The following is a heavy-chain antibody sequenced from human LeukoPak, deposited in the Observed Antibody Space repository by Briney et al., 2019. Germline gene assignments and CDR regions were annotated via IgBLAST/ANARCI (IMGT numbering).Heavy chain of an antibody. D-gene: IGHD5-18*01. J-gene: IGHJ3*02. Sequence: GRSLRLSCAASGFTFSSYGMHWVRQAPGKGLEWVAVIWYDGSNKYYADSVKGRFTISRDNSKNTLYLQMNSLRAEDTAVYYCARDSSLQLGAFDIWGQGTMVTVSS. CDR3: ARDSSLQLGAFDI. V-gene: IGHV3-33*01. CDR1: GFTFSSYG. CDR2: IWYDGSNK.